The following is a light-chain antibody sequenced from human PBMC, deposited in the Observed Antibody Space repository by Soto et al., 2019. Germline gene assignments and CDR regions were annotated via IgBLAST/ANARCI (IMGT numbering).Light chain of an antibody. CDR2: GAS. J-gene: IGKJ1*01. Sequence: EIVLTQSPATLSVSPGETATLSCRASQSVNSNLAWYQQKPGQAPRLLISGASTRATGIPASFSGSGSGTEFTLTISSLQSEDFAVYYCHQYQRFGTFGQGTKVEVK. V-gene: IGKV3-15*01. CDR3: HQYQRFGT. CDR1: QSVNSN.